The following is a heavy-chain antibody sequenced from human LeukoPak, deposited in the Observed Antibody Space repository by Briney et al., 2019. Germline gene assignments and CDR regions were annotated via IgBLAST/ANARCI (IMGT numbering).Heavy chain of an antibody. CDR2: IHYSGRT. CDR1: GGSISTYY. D-gene: IGHD6-13*01. CDR3: AREKAAAGRNWFDP. J-gene: IGHJ5*02. Sequence: PSETLSLTCTVSGGSISTYYWNWIGQPPGKGPEWIGYIHYSGRTKFTPSLRSRVTISVDTSKNQFSLKLSSVTAADTAVYYCAREKAAAGRNWFDPWGQGTLVTVSS. V-gene: IGHV4-59*01.